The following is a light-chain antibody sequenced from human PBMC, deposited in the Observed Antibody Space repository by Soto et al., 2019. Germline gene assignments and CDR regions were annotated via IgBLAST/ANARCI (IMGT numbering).Light chain of an antibody. Sequence: QSALTQPRSVSGSPGQTVTVSCTGTSSDVGAYNYVSWYRHHPGNAPKFLIYDVSRRPSGVPDRFSASKSGNTASLTISGLQAEDEADYYCSSYAGSYTWVFGGGTKLTVL. J-gene: IGLJ3*02. CDR1: SSDVGAYNY. CDR2: DVS. CDR3: SSYAGSYTWV. V-gene: IGLV2-11*01.